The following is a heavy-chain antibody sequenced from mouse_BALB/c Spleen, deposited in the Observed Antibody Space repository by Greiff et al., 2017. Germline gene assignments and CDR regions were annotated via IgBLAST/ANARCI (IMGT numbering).Heavy chain of an antibody. CDR2: IYPGDGST. CDR3: ARDYGYDVGFAY. J-gene: IGHJ3*01. CDR1: GYTFTSYD. D-gene: IGHD2-2*01. Sequence: QVQLQQSGPELVKPGASVKISCKASGYTFTSYDINWVKQRPGQGLEWIGWIYPGDGSTKYNEKFKGKATLTADKSSSTAYMQLSSLTSENSAVYFCARDYGYDVGFAYWGQGTLVTVSA. V-gene: IGHV1S56*01.